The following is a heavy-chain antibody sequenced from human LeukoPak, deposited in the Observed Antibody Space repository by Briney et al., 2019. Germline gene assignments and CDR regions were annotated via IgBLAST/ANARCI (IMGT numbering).Heavy chain of an antibody. D-gene: IGHD4-23*01. CDR1: GFTFSSYA. CDR2: ISGSGGST. Sequence: GGSLRLSCAASGFTFSSYAMSWVRQAPGKGLECVSAISGSGGSTYYADSVKGRFTISRDNSKNTLYLQMNSLRAEDTAVYYCAKSLQGGAHVIYGGMDVWGQGTLVTVSS. CDR3: AKSLQGGAHVIYGGMDV. J-gene: IGHJ4*02. V-gene: IGHV3-23*01.